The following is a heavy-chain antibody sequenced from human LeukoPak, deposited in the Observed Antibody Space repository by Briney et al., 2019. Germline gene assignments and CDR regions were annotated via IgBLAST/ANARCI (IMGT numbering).Heavy chain of an antibody. CDR3: ARDEAARRSFDY. D-gene: IGHD6-6*01. Sequence: ASVKVSCKASGYTFTSYGISWVRQAPGQGLEWMGWISAYNGNTNYAQKLQGKVTMTTDTSTSTAYMELRSLRSDDTAVYYCARDEAARRSFDYWGQGTLVTVSS. V-gene: IGHV1-18*01. CDR1: GYTFTSYG. CDR2: ISAYNGNT. J-gene: IGHJ4*02.